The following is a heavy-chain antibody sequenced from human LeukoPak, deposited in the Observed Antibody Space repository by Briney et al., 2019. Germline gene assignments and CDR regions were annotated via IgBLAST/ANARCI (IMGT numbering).Heavy chain of an antibody. CDR1: GGSISSGTYY. D-gene: IGHD3-3*01. CDR2: IYAGGST. J-gene: IGHJ3*02. V-gene: IGHV4-61*02. CDR3: ARSRFLEYAFDI. Sequence: SQTLSLTCTVSGGSISSGTYYWSWIRQPAGKGLEWIGRIYAGGSTNYNPSLKSRVTMSLDPSKNQFSLKWSSVTAADTAVYYCARSRFLEYAFDIWGQGTMVTVSS.